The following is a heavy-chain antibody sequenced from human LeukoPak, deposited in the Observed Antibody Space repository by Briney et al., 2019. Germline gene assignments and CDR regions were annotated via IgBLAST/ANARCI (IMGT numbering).Heavy chain of an antibody. D-gene: IGHD6-19*01. Sequence: SETLSLTCTVSGGSISSYYWSWIRQPPGKGLEWIGYIYYSGSTNYNPSLKSRVTISVDTSKNQFSLKLSSVTAADTAVYYCAGSRYSSDGYDYWGQGTLVTVSS. CDR3: AGSRYSSDGYDY. CDR1: GGSISSYY. V-gene: IGHV4-59*01. CDR2: IYYSGST. J-gene: IGHJ4*02.